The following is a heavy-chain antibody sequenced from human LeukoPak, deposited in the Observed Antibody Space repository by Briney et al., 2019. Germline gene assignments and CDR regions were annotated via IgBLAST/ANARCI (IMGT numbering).Heavy chain of an antibody. CDR3: AKEIWPTVTTPVHTYFDY. Sequence: GGSLRLSCAASGFTFSSYGMHWVRQAPGKGLEWVAVISYDGSNKYYADSVKGRFTISRDNSKNTLYLQMNSLRAEDTAVYYCAKEIWPTVTTPVHTYFDYWGQGTLVTVSS. J-gene: IGHJ4*02. D-gene: IGHD4-17*01. V-gene: IGHV3-30*18. CDR2: ISYDGSNK. CDR1: GFTFSSYG.